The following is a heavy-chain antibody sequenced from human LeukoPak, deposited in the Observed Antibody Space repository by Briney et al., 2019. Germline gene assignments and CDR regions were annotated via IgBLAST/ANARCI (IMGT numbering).Heavy chain of an antibody. CDR1: GYTFTNYA. CDR2: INTNTGNP. V-gene: IGHV7-4-1*02. Sequence: ASVKVSCKASGYTFTNYAMNWVRQAPGQGLEWMGWINTNTGNPTYAQGFTGRFVFSLDTSVTTAYLQISSLKAEDTAVYYCAREEYYDSSAPTNFDYWGQGTLVTVSS. CDR3: AREEYYDSSAPTNFDY. D-gene: IGHD3-22*01. J-gene: IGHJ4*02.